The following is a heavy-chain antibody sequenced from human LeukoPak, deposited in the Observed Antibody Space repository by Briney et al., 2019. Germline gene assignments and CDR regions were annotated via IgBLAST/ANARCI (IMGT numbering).Heavy chain of an antibody. D-gene: IGHD5-12*01. Sequence: SETLSLTCTVAGGPISNYFWSWIRQPPGKGLEWVGHVFYNGSTNYNPSLKSRVTISRDTSSIRFSLRLSSVTAADTAVYYCARDRYSGYDGFGAFDIWGQGTMVTVSS. CDR1: GGPISNYF. V-gene: IGHV4-59*01. CDR3: ARDRYSGYDGFGAFDI. J-gene: IGHJ3*02. CDR2: VFYNGST.